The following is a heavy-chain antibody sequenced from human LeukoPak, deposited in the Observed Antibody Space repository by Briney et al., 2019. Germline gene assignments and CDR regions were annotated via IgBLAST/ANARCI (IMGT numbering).Heavy chain of an antibody. CDR1: RGSVSTISHF. Sequence: PSETLSLTCTVSRGSVSTISHFWDWVRQPPGKGLEWIVSLSDTGTTYYNPSLESRVTMSVDTSKNQFSLKLSSVTAADTAVYYCARRDHTGRSHAWFDPWGQGILVTVSS. V-gene: IGHV4-39*01. D-gene: IGHD1-14*01. CDR3: ARRDHTGRSHAWFDP. CDR2: LSDTGTT. J-gene: IGHJ5*02.